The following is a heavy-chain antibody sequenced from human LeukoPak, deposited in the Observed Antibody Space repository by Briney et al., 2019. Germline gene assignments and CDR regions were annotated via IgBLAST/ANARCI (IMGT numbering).Heavy chain of an antibody. J-gene: IGHJ4*02. D-gene: IGHD5-18*01. CDR2: IYSGGST. CDR1: GFTFSSYA. CDR3: ARDQDTAYDY. Sequence: GRSLRLSCAASGFTFSSYAMHWVRQAPGKGLEWVSVIYSGGSTYYADSVKGRFTISRDNSKNTLYLQMNSLRAEDTAVYYCARDQDTAYDYWGQGTLVTVSS. V-gene: IGHV3-53*01.